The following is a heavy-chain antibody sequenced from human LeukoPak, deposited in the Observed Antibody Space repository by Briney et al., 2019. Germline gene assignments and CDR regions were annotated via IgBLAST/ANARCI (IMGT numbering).Heavy chain of an antibody. J-gene: IGHJ4*02. CDR3: ARRSSSWYGVDY. Sequence: PSETLSLTCAVYGGSFSGYYWSWIRQPPGKGLEWIGSIYYSGSTYYNPSLKSRVTISVDTSKNQFSLKLSSVTAADTAVYYCARRSSSWYGVDYWGQGTLVTISS. D-gene: IGHD6-13*01. CDR2: IYYSGST. CDR1: GGSFSGYY. V-gene: IGHV4-34*01.